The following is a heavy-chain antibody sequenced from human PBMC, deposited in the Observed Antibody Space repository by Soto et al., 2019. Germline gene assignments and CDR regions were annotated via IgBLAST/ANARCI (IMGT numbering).Heavy chain of an antibody. V-gene: IGHV2-5*02. CDR3: AHRPSIPVVTGTIWIPDYHFEY. D-gene: IGHD2-2*02. J-gene: IGHJ4*02. CDR1: GFSLNTSGVG. CDR2: IYWDDDK. Sequence: QITLKESGPTLVKPTQTLTLTCTFSGFSLNTSGVGVVWIRQPPGKALEWLALIYWDDDKRYSPSLKSRITITKDTSKNQVVLTMTNMDPVDTATYYCAHRPSIPVVTGTIWIPDYHFEYWGQGTLVTVSS.